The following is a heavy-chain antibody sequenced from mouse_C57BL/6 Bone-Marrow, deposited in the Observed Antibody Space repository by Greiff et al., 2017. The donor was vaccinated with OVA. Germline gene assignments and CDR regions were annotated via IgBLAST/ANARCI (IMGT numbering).Heavy chain of an antibody. CDR2: IWSGGST. CDR1: GFSLTSYG. V-gene: IGHV2-2*01. Sequence: QVQLQQSGPGLVQPSQCLSITCTVSGFSLTSYGVHWVRQSPGKGLEWLGVIWSGGSTDYYDAFLSRLSISKENSTSHVFFKMNSLQADDTAIYYCARNLPRDGYYVFDDWGQGTTLTVSS. J-gene: IGHJ2*01. CDR3: ARNLPRDGYYVFDD. D-gene: IGHD2-3*01.